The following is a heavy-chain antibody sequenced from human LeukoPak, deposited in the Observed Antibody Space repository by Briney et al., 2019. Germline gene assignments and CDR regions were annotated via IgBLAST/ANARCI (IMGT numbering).Heavy chain of an antibody. D-gene: IGHD3-22*01. J-gene: IGHJ4*02. CDR2: IYDSGNT. Sequence: PSETLSLTCIVSGGSISRSNSYWAWIRQPPGKGLEWIGSIYDSGNTYYNPSLKSRVTISVDTSKNQFSLKLSSVTAADTAVYYCARLPDYYDSSGYSPKADYWGQGTLVTVSS. V-gene: IGHV4-39*01. CDR1: GGSISRSNSY. CDR3: ARLPDYYDSSGYSPKADY.